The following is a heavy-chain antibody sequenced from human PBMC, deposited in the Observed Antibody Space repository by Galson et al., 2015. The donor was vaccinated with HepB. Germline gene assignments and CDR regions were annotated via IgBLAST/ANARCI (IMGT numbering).Heavy chain of an antibody. J-gene: IGHJ4*02. Sequence: SLRLSCAASGFTFSTFAMHWVRQAPGKGPELVSGICINESSTHYTDSVKGRFGISRDNTKNTLYLQMSRLRLEDTAVYYCVRWTSQPSGYDEWGQGTQVTVSS. D-gene: IGHD5-12*01. CDR1: GFTFSTFA. CDR3: VRWTSQPSGYDE. V-gene: IGHV3-64D*06. CDR2: ICINESST.